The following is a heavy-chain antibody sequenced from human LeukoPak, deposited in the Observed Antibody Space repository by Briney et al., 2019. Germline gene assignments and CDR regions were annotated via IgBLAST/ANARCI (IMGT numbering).Heavy chain of an antibody. CDR1: GVTLSSYA. CDR3: ARGATVTTFVSSQRDYYYYHGMDV. J-gene: IGHJ6*02. CDR2: IWYDGSNK. V-gene: IGHV3-33*08. D-gene: IGHD4-17*01. Sequence: GGSLRLSCAASGVTLSSYAMSWARQAPGKGLEWVAVIWYDGSNKYYADSVKGRFTISRDNSKNTLYLQMNSLRAEDTAVYYCARGATVTTFVSSQRDYYYYHGMDVWGQGTTVTVSS.